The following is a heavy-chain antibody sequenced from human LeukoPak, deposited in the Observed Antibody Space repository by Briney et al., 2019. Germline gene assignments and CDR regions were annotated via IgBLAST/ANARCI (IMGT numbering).Heavy chain of an antibody. CDR3: ARDSRDFWSGYYRFDP. Sequence: SETLSLTCTLSGDSINRYYWSCIREPPGKGREWLGYLYNGGSTNYNPSLKGRVPISVDTSKNQFSLKLSAVTAAATAVYYCARDSRDFWSGYYRFDPWGQGTLVTVSS. D-gene: IGHD3-3*01. V-gene: IGHV4-59*01. CDR1: GDSINRYY. J-gene: IGHJ5*02. CDR2: LYNGGST.